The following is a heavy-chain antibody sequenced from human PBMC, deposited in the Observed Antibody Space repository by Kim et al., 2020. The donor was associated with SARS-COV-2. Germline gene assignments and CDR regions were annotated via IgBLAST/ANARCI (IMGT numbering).Heavy chain of an antibody. Sequence: GGSLRLSCAVSGLTVTSNHMTWIRQAPGRGLEWVSVIFRGGSTYYAASVQGRFTISRDYYKNTLSLKMNSLRAEDTAIYYCARDPVGDGYSFFDYWGQGTLVTVSS. CDR3: ARDPVGDGYSFFDY. D-gene: IGHD4-4*01. CDR1: GLTVTSNH. CDR2: IFRGGST. J-gene: IGHJ4*02. V-gene: IGHV3-53*01.